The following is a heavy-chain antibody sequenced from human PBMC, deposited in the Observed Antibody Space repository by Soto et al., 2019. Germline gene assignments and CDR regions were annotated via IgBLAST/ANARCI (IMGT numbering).Heavy chain of an antibody. Sequence: LGGSLRLSCAASGFAFSSYAMHWVRQAPGKGLEWVAVISYDGSNKYYADSVKGRFTISRDNSKNTLYLQMNSLRAEDTAVYYCARDLGRSRYHGMDVWGQGTTVTVSS. CDR1: GFAFSSYA. J-gene: IGHJ6*02. D-gene: IGHD3-3*01. V-gene: IGHV3-30-3*01. CDR3: ARDLGRSRYHGMDV. CDR2: ISYDGSNK.